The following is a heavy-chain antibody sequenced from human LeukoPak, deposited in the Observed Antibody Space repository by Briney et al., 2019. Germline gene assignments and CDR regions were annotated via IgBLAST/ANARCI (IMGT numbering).Heavy chain of an antibody. CDR2: IIPIFGTA. V-gene: IGHV1-69*01. Sequence: ASVKVSCKASGGTFSSYAVSWVRQAPGQGLEWMGGIIPIFGTANYAQKFQGRVTITADESTSTAYMELSRLRSDDTAVYYCARDPCSSTSCGFNYMDVWGKGTTVTVSS. CDR3: ARDPCSSTSCGFNYMDV. J-gene: IGHJ6*03. D-gene: IGHD2-2*01. CDR1: GGTFSSYA.